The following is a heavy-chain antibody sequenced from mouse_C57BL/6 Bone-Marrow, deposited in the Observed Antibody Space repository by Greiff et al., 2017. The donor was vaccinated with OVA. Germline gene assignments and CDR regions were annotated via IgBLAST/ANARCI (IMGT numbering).Heavy chain of an antibody. CDR3: ARGDPY. CDR1: GYTFTSYW. Sequence: QVQLQQPGAELVKPGASVKLSCKASGYTFTSYWMQWVKQRPGQGLEWIGEIDPSDSYTNYNQKFKGKATLTVDTSSSTAYMQLSSLTSEDSAVYYCARGDPYWGQGTTLTVSS. CDR2: IDPSDSYT. D-gene: IGHD3-3*01. J-gene: IGHJ2*01. V-gene: IGHV1-50*01.